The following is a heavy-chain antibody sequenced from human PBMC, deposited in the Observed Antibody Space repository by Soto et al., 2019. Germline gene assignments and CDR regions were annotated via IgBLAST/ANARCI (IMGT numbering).Heavy chain of an antibody. D-gene: IGHD3-22*01. CDR3: IWSPNSGYYDGFDY. Sequence: PGGSLRLSCAASGFTFSDHHMDWVRQAPGEGLEWVGRARNKAHRYTTAYAASVKGRFTISRDEPKKTLYLQMNSLKTEDTAVYYCIWSPNSGYYDGFDYWGQGTLVTVSS. CDR1: GFTFSDHH. CDR2: ARNKAHRYTT. V-gene: IGHV3-72*01. J-gene: IGHJ4*02.